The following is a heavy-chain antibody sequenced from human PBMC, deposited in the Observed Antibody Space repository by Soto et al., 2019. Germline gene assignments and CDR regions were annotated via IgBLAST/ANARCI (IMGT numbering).Heavy chain of an antibody. D-gene: IGHD6-19*01. J-gene: IGHJ5*02. V-gene: IGHV3-30-3*01. Sequence: QVQLVESGGGVVQPGRSLRLSCAGSGFTFSSYAMHWVRQAPGKALEWVAVISYDGSNKYYADSVKGRFTISRDNSTNRLYLQMTSLRAEDTALYYCARRSSAAVAGSAWFDPWGQGTLVTVS. CDR3: ARRSSAAVAGSAWFDP. CDR1: GFTFSSYA. CDR2: ISYDGSNK.